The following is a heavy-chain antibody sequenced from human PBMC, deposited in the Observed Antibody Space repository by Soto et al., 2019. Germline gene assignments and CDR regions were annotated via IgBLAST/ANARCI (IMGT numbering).Heavy chain of an antibody. CDR2: ISGSGGST. Sequence: GGSLRLSCAASGFTFSSYAMSWVRQAPGKGLEWVSAISGSGGSTYYADSVKGRFTISRDNSKNTLYLQMNSLRAEDTAVYYCAKGSDDFWSQPYDYWGQGTLVTVSS. CDR3: AKGSDDFWSQPYDY. V-gene: IGHV3-23*01. D-gene: IGHD3-3*01. CDR1: GFTFSSYA. J-gene: IGHJ4*02.